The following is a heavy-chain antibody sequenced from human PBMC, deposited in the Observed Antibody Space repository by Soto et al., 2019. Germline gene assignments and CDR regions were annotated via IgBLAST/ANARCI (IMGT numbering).Heavy chain of an antibody. J-gene: IGHJ3*02. CDR2: IHYSGNT. D-gene: IGHD1-1*01. V-gene: IGHV4-59*01. Sequence: WTWIRQSPGKGLQWIGYIHYSGNTNYNPSLKSRVTMSVDTSKNQFSLRLTSVTAADTAVYYCARMNQLAPKRNAFDIWGQGTLVTVSS. CDR3: ARMNQLAPKRNAFDI.